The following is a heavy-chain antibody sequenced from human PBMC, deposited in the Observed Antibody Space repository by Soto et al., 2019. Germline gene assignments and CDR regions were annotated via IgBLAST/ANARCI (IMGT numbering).Heavy chain of an antibody. V-gene: IGHV3-23*01. CDR2: IRGSAGNA. D-gene: IGHD3-10*01. Sequence: EVQLLESGGGLVQPGGSLRLSCAGTGFTFSSYGMSWVRQAPGKGLEWVSTIRGSAGNANYADSVKGRFTISRDDSTNTVHLQMNSLRPDDTAVYYCAKHLWFGESGFEPWGQGTLVVVSS. CDR3: AKHLWFGESGFEP. CDR1: GFTFSSYG. J-gene: IGHJ5*02.